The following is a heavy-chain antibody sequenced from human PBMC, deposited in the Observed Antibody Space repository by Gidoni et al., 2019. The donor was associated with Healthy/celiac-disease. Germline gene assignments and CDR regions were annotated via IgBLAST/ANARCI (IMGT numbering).Heavy chain of an antibody. V-gene: IGHV3-74*01. D-gene: IGHD3-16*01. CDR2: INSDGSST. CDR3: ARDRLWGGFGWFDP. CDR1: GFTFSSDW. Sequence: EVQLVESGGGLVQPGGSLRLSCAASGFTFSSDWMHWVRQAPGKGLVWVSRINSDGSSTSYADSVKGRFTISRDNAKNTLYLQMNSLRAEDTAVYYCARDRLWGGFGWFDPWGQGTLVTVSS. J-gene: IGHJ5*02.